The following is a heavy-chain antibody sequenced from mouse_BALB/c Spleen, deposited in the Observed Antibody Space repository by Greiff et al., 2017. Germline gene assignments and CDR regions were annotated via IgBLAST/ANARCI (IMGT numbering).Heavy chain of an antibody. J-gene: IGHJ4*01. D-gene: IGHD1-1*02. V-gene: IGHV5-17*02. CDR2: ISSGSSTI. Sequence: EVKVEESGGGLVQPGGSRKLSCAASGFTFSSFGMHWVRQAPEKGLEWVAYISSGSSTIYYADTVNGRFTISRDNPKNTLFLQMTSLRSEDTAMYYSARSSYGGAMDYWGQGTSVTVSS. CDR1: GFTFSSFG. CDR3: ARSSYGGAMDY.